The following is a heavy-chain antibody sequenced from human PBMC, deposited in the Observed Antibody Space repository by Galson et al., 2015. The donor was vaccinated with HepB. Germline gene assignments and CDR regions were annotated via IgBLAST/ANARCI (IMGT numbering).Heavy chain of an antibody. D-gene: IGHD6-13*01. J-gene: IGHJ4*02. Sequence: SLRLSCAASGFTFSGSDMHWVRQASGRGLEWVGRIGSKANSYATAYAASVKGRFTISRDDSKNTAYMQMNSLKTEDTAVYYCTRLGDLSGYSSLWGQGTLVTVSS. V-gene: IGHV3-73*01. CDR1: GFTFSGSD. CDR3: TRLGDLSGYSSL. CDR2: IGSKANSYAT.